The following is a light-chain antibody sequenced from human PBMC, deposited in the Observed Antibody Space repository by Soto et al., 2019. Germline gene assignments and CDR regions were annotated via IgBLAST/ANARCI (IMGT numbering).Light chain of an antibody. V-gene: IGKV3-20*01. J-gene: IGKJ4*01. CDR3: QQYGGSPLVT. Sequence: ETVLTQSPGTLSLSPGERATLSCRASQSISSGYLAWYQQRPGHAPRLLISGASNRATGIPDRFSGSGSATDFTLTISRLEPEDFAVYYCQQYGGSPLVTFGGGTKVEIK. CDR1: QSISSGY. CDR2: GAS.